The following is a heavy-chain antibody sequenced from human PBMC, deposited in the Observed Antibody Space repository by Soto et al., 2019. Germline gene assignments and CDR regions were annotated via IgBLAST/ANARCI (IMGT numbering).Heavy chain of an antibody. J-gene: IGHJ5*02. CDR2: VYSTGST. D-gene: IGHD2-21*02. V-gene: IGHV4-61*08. CDR1: GGSVTSGVYY. Sequence: LSLTCSVSGGSVTSGVYYWSWIRQPPGKELEWIGFVYSTGSTNSNPSLKSRVTISSDASKNQFSLKLISVTAADTAVYYCASGRSWAYCGADCSPHNWFDPWGQGTLVTVSS. CDR3: ASGRSWAYCGADCSPHNWFDP.